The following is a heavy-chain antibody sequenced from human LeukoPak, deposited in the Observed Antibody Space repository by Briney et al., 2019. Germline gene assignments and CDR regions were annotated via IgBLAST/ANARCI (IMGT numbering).Heavy chain of an antibody. CDR3: ASSYSGSYPFDY. J-gene: IGHJ4*02. D-gene: IGHD1-26*01. V-gene: IGHV4-4*09. CDR2: IYTSDRT. Sequence: SETLSLTCNVSGASISSYYWNWIRQPPGKGLEWIGYIYTSDRTNYNPSLMSRVTMSVDTSTNHVSLNLTSVTAADTAVYYCASSYSGSYPFDYWGQGNLVTVSS. CDR1: GASISSYY.